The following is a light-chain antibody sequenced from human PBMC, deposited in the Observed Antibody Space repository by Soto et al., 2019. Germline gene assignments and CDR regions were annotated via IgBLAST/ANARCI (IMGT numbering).Light chain of an antibody. V-gene: IGLV2-14*01. Sequence: QSALTQPASVSGSPGQSITISCIGTSSDVGGYNYVSWYQQHPGKAPKLMIYEVTNRPSGVSNRFSGSKSGDTASLIISGLQAEDEADYYCTSFSSSTLYVFGTGTK. CDR3: TSFSSSTLYV. J-gene: IGLJ1*01. CDR2: EVT. CDR1: SSDVGGYNY.